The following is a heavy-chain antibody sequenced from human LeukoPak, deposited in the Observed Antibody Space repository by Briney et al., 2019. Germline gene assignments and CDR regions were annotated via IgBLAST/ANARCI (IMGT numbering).Heavy chain of an antibody. V-gene: IGHV3-30*19. CDR2: ISYDGSNK. Sequence: PGGSLRLSCAASGFTFSSYGMYWVRQAPGKGLEWVAVISYDGSNKYYADSVKGRFTISRDNSKNTLYLQMNSLRAEDTAVYYCARDIIVGATAFDYWGQGTLVTVSS. CDR3: ARDIIVGATAFDY. D-gene: IGHD1-26*01. J-gene: IGHJ4*02. CDR1: GFTFSSYG.